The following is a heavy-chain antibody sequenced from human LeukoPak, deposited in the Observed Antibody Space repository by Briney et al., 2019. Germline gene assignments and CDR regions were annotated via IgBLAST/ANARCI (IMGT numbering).Heavy chain of an antibody. J-gene: IGHJ6*02. D-gene: IGHD3-10*01. Sequence: SETLSLTCAVSGGSINSSSYYWGWIRQPPGKGLEWIGSIYYSGNTFYNPSLKSRVTISVYTSKNQFSLKLSSVTAADTAVYYCARGRGSGTSYNAYYYYGMDVWGQGTTVTVSS. CDR2: IYYSGNT. CDR1: GGSINSSSYY. V-gene: IGHV4-39*07. CDR3: ARGRGSGTSYNAYYYYGMDV.